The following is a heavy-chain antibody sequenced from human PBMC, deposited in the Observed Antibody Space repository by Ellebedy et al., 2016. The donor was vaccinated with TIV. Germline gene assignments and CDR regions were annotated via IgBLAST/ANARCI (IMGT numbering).Heavy chain of an antibody. CDR3: ARTKYLDY. Sequence: PGGSLRLSCAASGFTFSSYGMHWVRQAPGKGLEWVAVIWYDGSNKYYADSVKDRFTISRDNSKNTLYLQMSSLRAEDTAIYYCARTKYLDYWGQGTLVNVSS. CDR1: GFTFSSYG. CDR2: IWYDGSNK. J-gene: IGHJ4*02. V-gene: IGHV3-33*01.